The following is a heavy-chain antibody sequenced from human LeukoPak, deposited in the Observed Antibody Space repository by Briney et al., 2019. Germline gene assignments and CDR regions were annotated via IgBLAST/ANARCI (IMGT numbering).Heavy chain of an antibody. CDR2: LYSGDST. CDR1: GIPVGTNY. J-gene: IGHJ2*01. CDR3: ARDKGTEGLLPRGDWYFDL. V-gene: IGHV3-66*01. Sequence: GGSLRLSCAASGIPVGTNYMTWVRQAPGKGLEWVSLLYSGDSTYYADSVKGRFTISRDNSKNTVYLEMNSLRGEDTAVYYCARDKGTEGLLPRGDWYFDLWGRGTLVTVSS. D-gene: IGHD3-3*01.